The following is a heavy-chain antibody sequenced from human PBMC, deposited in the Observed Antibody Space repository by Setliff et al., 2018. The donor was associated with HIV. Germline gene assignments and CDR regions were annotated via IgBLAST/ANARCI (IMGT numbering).Heavy chain of an antibody. Sequence: PSETLSLTCTVSGGSISSYYWSWIRQPPGEGLEWIGYIYYSGSTNYNPSLKSRVTISVDTSKNQFSLQLNSVTAADTAVYFCARTRAPYFFDFWGQGAQVTVSS. CDR3: ARTRAPYFFDF. CDR2: IYYSGST. D-gene: IGHD1-26*01. CDR1: GGSISSYY. V-gene: IGHV4-59*12. J-gene: IGHJ4*02.